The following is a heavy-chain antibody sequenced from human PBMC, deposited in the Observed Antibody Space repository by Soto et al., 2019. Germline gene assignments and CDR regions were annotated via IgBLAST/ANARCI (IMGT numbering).Heavy chain of an antibody. Sequence: EVQLVQSGAEVKKPGESLRISCKGSGYSFTSYWTSWVRQMPGKGLEWMGRIDPSDSYTNYSPSFQGHVTISADKSISTAYLQWSSRKASDTAMYYCASSPRGYCSSPSCRELGNYYGMDVWGQGTTVTVSS. V-gene: IGHV5-10-1*01. J-gene: IGHJ6*02. D-gene: IGHD2-2*01. CDR2: IDPSDSYT. CDR1: GYSFTSYW. CDR3: ASSPRGYCSSPSCRELGNYYGMDV.